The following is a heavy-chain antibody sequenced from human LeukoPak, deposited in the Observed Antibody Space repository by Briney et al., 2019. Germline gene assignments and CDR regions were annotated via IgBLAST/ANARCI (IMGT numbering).Heavy chain of an antibody. CDR3: AKSPGSTGLWGYFDY. CDR2: ISGSGGST. J-gene: IGHJ4*02. CDR1: GFTFSSYA. Sequence: PGGSLRLSCAASGFTFSSYAMSWVRQAPGEGLEWVSAISGSGGSTYYADSVKGRFTISRDNSKNTLYLQMNSLRAEDTAVYYRAKSPGSTGLWGYFDYWGQGTLVTVSS. V-gene: IGHV3-23*01. D-gene: IGHD3-16*01.